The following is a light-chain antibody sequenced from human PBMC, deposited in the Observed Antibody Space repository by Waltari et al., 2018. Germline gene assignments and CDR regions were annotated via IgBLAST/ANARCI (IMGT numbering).Light chain of an antibody. J-gene: IGLJ2*01. CDR3: CSYAGRSIFGL. CDR2: DVT. V-gene: IGLV2-11*01. CDR1: SSDVGPYNY. Sequence: QSALTQPRSVYASPGLSVTIPCTGSSSDVGPYNYVSGYQQHPGKAPKLIIYDVTDRPSGVPDRFSGSKSGNTASLTISGLQSEDEADYYCCSYAGRSIFGLFGGGTKLTVL.